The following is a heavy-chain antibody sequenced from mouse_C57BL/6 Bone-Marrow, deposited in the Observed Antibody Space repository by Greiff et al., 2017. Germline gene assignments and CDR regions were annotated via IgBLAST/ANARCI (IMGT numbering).Heavy chain of an antibody. CDR1: GFNIKDDY. V-gene: IGHV14-4*01. CDR3: TTLHGSSPWFAY. Sequence: DVQLQESGAELVRPGASVKLSCTASGFNIKDDYMHWVKQRPEQGLEWIGWIDPENGDTEYASKFQGKATITADTSSNTAYLQLSSLTSEDTAVYYCTTLHGSSPWFAYWGQGTLVTVSA. D-gene: IGHD1-1*01. J-gene: IGHJ3*01. CDR2: IDPENGDT.